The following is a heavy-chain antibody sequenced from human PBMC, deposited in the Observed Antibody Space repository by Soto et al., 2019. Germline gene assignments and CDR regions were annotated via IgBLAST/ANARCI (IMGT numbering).Heavy chain of an antibody. J-gene: IGHJ6*02. D-gene: IGHD6-6*01. V-gene: IGHV3-33*01. Sequence: QVQLVESGGGVVQPGRSLRLSCAASGFTFSSYGMHWVRQAPGKGLEWVAVIWYDGSNKYYADSVKGRFTISRDNSKNTRYRQMTSLGAEDPVVYYGARGMVGYSSSSLMDVWGQGTTVTLS. CDR2: IWYDGSNK. CDR3: ARGMVGYSSSSLMDV. CDR1: GFTFSSYG.